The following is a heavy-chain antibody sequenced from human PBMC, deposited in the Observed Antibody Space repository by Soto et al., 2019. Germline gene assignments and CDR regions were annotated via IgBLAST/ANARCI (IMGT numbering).Heavy chain of an antibody. CDR3: ARDCSSTSCYGPFDY. CDR2: ISSSGSTI. D-gene: IGHD2-2*01. Sequence: GGSLSLSCAASGFTFSDYYMSWIRQAPGKGLEWVSYISSSGSTIYYADSVKGRFTIPRDNAKNSLYLQMNSLRAEDTAVYYCARDCSSTSCYGPFDYWGQGTLVTVSS. CDR1: GFTFSDYY. J-gene: IGHJ4*02. V-gene: IGHV3-11*01.